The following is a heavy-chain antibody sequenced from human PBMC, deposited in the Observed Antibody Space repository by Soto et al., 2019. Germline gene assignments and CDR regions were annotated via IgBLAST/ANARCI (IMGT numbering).Heavy chain of an antibody. CDR1: GFTFSSYA. D-gene: IGHD3-9*01. V-gene: IGHV3-30-3*01. J-gene: IGHJ6*02. Sequence: LRLSCAASGFTFSSYAMHWVRQAPGKGLEWVAVISYDGSNKYYADSVKGRFTISRDNSKNTLYLQMNSLRAEDTAVYYCARAQHVLRYFDWLPAYMDVWGQGTTVTVSS. CDR3: ARAQHVLRYFDWLPAYMDV. CDR2: ISYDGSNK.